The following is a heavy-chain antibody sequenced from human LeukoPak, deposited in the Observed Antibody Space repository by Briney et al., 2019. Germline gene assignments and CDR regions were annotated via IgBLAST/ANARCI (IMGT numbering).Heavy chain of an antibody. CDR3: ARPLWFGESIHHPGDAFDI. J-gene: IGHJ3*02. Sequence: GGSLRLSCVASGFTFSYYGMHWVRQAPGKGLEWVSFIRSDGSNIYYADSVKGRFTISRDNAKNSLYLQMNSLRAEDTAVYYCARPLWFGESIHHPGDAFDIWGQGTMVTVSS. D-gene: IGHD3-10*01. CDR2: IRSDGSNI. V-gene: IGHV3-30*02. CDR1: GFTFSYYG.